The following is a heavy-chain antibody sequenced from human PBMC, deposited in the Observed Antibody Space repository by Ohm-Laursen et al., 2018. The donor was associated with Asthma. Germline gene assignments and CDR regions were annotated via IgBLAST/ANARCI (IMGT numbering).Heavy chain of an antibody. CDR1: GFTFSSYS. J-gene: IGHJ4*02. D-gene: IGHD4-23*01. Sequence: SLRLSCTASGFTFSSYSMNWVRQAPGKGLEWVSSITGSSKYIYYADSVKGRFTISRDNAKNSLYLQMNSLRAEDTAVYYCARGRWTFDYWGQGTLVTVSS. CDR2: ITGSSKYI. CDR3: ARGRWTFDY. V-gene: IGHV3-21*01.